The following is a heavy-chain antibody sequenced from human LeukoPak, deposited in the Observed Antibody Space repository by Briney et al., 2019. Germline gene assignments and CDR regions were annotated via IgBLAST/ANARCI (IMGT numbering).Heavy chain of an antibody. CDR3: ARGTTLGWYGDY. D-gene: IGHD6-19*01. J-gene: IGHJ4*02. Sequence: SETLSLTCTVSGGSISNYHWSWIRQPPGKGLEWIGYIYDSGSTNYNPSLRSRVTISTDTAKNQLSLKLSSVTAADTAVYYCARGTTLGWYGDYWGRGALVTVSS. CDR1: GGSISNYH. CDR2: IYDSGST. V-gene: IGHV4-59*01.